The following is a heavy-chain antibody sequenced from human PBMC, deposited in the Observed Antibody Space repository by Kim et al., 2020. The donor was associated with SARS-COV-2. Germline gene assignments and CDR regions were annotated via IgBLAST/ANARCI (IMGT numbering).Heavy chain of an antibody. Sequence: ASVKVSCKASGYTFTGFFIHWVRQAPGQGLEWMGCINPKSGGTKYLQKFQARVTITRDTSISTAYMQLSGLKSDDTAVYYCARGTFVDFWSAYLHFWGQGALVTVSS. J-gene: IGHJ4*02. CDR2: INPKSGGT. V-gene: IGHV1-2*02. D-gene: IGHD3-3*01. CDR1: GYTFTGFF. CDR3: ARGTFVDFWSAYLHF.